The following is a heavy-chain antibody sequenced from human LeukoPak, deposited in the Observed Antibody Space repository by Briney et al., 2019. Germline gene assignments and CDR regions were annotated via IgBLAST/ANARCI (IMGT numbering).Heavy chain of an antibody. J-gene: IGHJ4*02. CDR3: AKPLGGPRRGYSWYFDY. Sequence: GGSLRPSCAASGFSFSSSAISWVRPAPGEGLSWVSSISGSGSGGSTYYADSVKGRLTISRDNSKNTLYLQMNSLRAEDTAVYYCAKPLGGPRRGYSWYFDYWGQGTLVTVSS. V-gene: IGHV3-23*01. CDR1: GFSFSSSA. CDR2: ISGSGSGGST. D-gene: IGHD5-18*01.